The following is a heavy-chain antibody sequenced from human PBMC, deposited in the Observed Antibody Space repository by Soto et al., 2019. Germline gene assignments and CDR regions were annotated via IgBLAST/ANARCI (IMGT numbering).Heavy chain of an antibody. V-gene: IGHV4-34*01. CDR1: SGSFSGYY. J-gene: IGHJ4*02. CDR2: INHSGST. Sequence: TSETLSLTCAVYSGSFSGYYWSWIRQPPGKGLEWIGEINHSGSTNYNPSLKSRVIISVDTSKNQFSLKMNSVTAADTAVYYCARVPTFTDAYNGWGRGTLVTVSS. D-gene: IGHD1-1*01. CDR3: ARVPTFTDAYNG.